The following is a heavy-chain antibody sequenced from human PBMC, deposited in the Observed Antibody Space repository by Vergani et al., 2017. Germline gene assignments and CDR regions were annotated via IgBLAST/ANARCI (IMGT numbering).Heavy chain of an antibody. CDR3: AGQGGRGPFGGFSLDFDY. CDR2: IYHSGST. D-gene: IGHD2-15*01. CDR1: GFTFDDYA. V-gene: IGHV4-4*02. Sequence: VQLVESGGGLVQPGRSLRLSCAASGFTFDDYAMHWVRQAPGKGLEWIGEIYHSGSTNYNPSLKSRVTISVDKSKNQFSLKLSSVTAADTAVYYCAGQGGRGPFGGFSLDFDYWGQGTLVTVSS. J-gene: IGHJ4*02.